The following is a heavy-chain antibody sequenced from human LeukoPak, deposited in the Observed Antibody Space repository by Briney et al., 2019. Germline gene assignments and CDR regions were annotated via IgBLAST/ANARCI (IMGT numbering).Heavy chain of an antibody. J-gene: IGHJ4*02. Sequence: SETLSLTCTVSGGSISSGSYYWSWIRQPAGKGLEWIGRMYTSGSTNYNPSLKSRVTISVDKSKNQFSLKLSSVTAADTAVYYCARSRAYYYDSSGYYEKYYFDYWGQGTLVTVSS. CDR1: GGSISSGSYY. V-gene: IGHV4-61*02. CDR2: MYTSGST. D-gene: IGHD3-22*01. CDR3: ARSRAYYYDSSGYYEKYYFDY.